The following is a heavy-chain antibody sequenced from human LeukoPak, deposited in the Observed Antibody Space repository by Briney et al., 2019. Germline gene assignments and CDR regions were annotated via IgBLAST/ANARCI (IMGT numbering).Heavy chain of an antibody. CDR3: ARAALGYSSGGSCRNDAFDI. J-gene: IGHJ3*02. CDR1: GGSFSGYY. D-gene: IGHD2-15*01. CDR2: INHSGST. Sequence: PSETLSLTCAVYGGSFSGYYWSWIRQPPGKGLEWIGEINHSGSTNYNPSLKSRVTISVDTSKNQFSLKLSSVTAADTAVYYCARAALGYSSGGSCRNDAFDIWGQGTMVTVSS. V-gene: IGHV4-34*01.